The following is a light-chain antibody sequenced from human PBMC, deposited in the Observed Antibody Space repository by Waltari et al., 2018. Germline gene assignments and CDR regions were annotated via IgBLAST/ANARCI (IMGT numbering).Light chain of an antibody. CDR2: AAS. Sequence: DIQMTQSPSSLSASVVDRVTITCQASQDISSYLNWYQQKPGKAPKLRISAASNLETGVPSRFSGSRSGTDFTFTITSLQSEDIATYHCQQYADLPWTFGQGTKVEIK. CDR3: QQYADLPWT. CDR1: QDISSY. J-gene: IGKJ1*01. V-gene: IGKV1-33*01.